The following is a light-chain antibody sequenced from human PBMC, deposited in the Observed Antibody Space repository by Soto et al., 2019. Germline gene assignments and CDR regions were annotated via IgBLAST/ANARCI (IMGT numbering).Light chain of an antibody. CDR1: QSISSW. V-gene: IGKV1-5*03. CDR3: QQYNSYSPRLT. J-gene: IGKJ4*01. CDR2: KAS. Sequence: DIQMTQSPSTLSASVGDRVTITCRASQSISSWLAWYQQKPGKAPKLLIYKASSLESGVPSRFSGSGSGTEFTLTISSLQPDDFATYYCQQYNSYSPRLTFGGGPKVEIK.